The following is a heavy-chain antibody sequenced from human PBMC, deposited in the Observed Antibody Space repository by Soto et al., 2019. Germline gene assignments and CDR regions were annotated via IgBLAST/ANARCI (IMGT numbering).Heavy chain of an antibody. CDR1: GGSFSGYY. D-gene: IGHD3-22*01. J-gene: IGHJ4*02. Sequence: PSETLSLTCAVYGGSFSGYYWSWIRQPPGKGLEWIGEINHSGSTNYNPSLKSRVTISVDTSKNQFSLKLSSVTAADTAVYYCARGADYYDSSGYYRFDYWGQGTLVTVSS. V-gene: IGHV4-34*01. CDR3: ARGADYYDSSGYYRFDY. CDR2: INHSGST.